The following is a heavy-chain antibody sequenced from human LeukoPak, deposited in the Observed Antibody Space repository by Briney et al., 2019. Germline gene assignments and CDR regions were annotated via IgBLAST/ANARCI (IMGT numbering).Heavy chain of an antibody. J-gene: IGHJ6*02. CDR2: MNPNSGNT. D-gene: IGHD2-2*02. V-gene: IGHV1-8*01. CDR1: GYTFTSYE. Sequence: ASVKVSCKASGYTFTSYEINWVRQATGQGLEWMGWMNPNSGNTGYAQKFQGRVTMTRNTSISTAYMELSSLRSEDTAVYYCARFGDCSSTSCYTNAVSYYYGMDVWGQGTTVTVSS. CDR3: ARFGDCSSTSCYTNAVSYYYGMDV.